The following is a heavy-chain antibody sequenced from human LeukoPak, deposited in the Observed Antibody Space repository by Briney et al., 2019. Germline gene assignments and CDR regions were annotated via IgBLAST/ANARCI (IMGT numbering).Heavy chain of an antibody. CDR3: AREGNYYSDF. J-gene: IGHJ4*02. CDR2: INPNSGGT. CDR1: GYTFTDYY. V-gene: IGHV1-2*02. D-gene: IGHD1-7*01. Sequence: ASVKVSCKASGYTFTDYYMHWVRQAPGQGLEWVGWINPNSGGTYYAQKFQGRVTMTRDTSISTAYMDLSRLTSDDTAVYYCAREGNYYSDFWGQGTLVTVSS.